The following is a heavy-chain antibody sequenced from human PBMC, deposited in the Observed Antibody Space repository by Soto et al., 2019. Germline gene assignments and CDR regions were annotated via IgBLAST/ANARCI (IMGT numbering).Heavy chain of an antibody. CDR2: IIPIFGTA. J-gene: IGHJ4*02. CDR3: ARAIVGAHTPRY. V-gene: IGHV1-69*13. Sequence: GASVKVSCKASGGTFSSYAISWVRQAPGQGLEWMGGIIPIFGTANYAQKFQGRVTITADESTSTAYMELSSLRSEDTAVYYCARAIVGAHTPRYWGQGTLVTVSS. D-gene: IGHD1-26*01. CDR1: GGTFSSYA.